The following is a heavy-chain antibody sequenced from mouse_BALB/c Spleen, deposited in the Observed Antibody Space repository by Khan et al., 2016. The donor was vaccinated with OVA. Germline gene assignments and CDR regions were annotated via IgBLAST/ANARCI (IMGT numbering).Heavy chain of an antibody. CDR3: ARGGAAYYKNDGGAMDY. J-gene: IGHJ4*01. CDR2: INTHSGVP. Sequence: QIQLVQSGPELKKPGETVRISCKASGYTFTNAGMQWVQKMPGKGLKWIGWINTHSGVPKYAEAFKGRFAFSLDTSATTAYLQITNFKNEDTATYFCARGGAAYYKNDGGAMDYWGQGTSVTVSS. D-gene: IGHD2-12*01. CDR1: GYTFTNAG. V-gene: IGHV9-4*02.